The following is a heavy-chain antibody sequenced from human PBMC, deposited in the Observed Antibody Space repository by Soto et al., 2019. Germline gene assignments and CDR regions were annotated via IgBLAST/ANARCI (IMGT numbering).Heavy chain of an antibody. V-gene: IGHV3-30*18. CDR3: AKGRAARFSRFDP. J-gene: IGHJ5*02. Sequence: GGSLRLSCAASGFTFSSYGMHWVRQAPGKGLEWVAVISYDGSNKYYADSVKGRFTISRDNSKNTLYLQMNSLRAEDTAVYYCAKGRAARFSRFDPWGQGTLVTVSS. CDR2: ISYDGSNK. D-gene: IGHD6-6*01. CDR1: GFTFSSYG.